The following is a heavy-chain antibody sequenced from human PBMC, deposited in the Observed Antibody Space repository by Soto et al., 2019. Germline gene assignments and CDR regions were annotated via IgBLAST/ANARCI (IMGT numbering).Heavy chain of an antibody. CDR1: GFNFSSYA. J-gene: IGHJ4*02. V-gene: IGHV3-30-3*01. CDR2: ISYDGSNK. D-gene: IGHD3-22*01. Sequence: GGSLSLSCAASGFNFSSYAMHWVRQAPGKGLEWVAVISYDGSNKYYADSVKGRFTISRDNSKNTLYLQMNSLRAEDTAVYYCASPLYYYDSSGSMGYWGQGTLVTVSS. CDR3: ASPLYYYDSSGSMGY.